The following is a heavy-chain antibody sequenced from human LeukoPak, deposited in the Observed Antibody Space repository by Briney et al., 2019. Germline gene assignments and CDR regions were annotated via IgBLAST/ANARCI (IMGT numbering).Heavy chain of an antibody. CDR3: AREPPVDSSGYYSQGY. CDR2: IIPIFGTA. D-gene: IGHD3-22*01. V-gene: IGHV1-69*01. CDR1: GGTFSSYA. J-gene: IGHJ4*02. Sequence: SVKVSCKASGGTFSSYAISWVRQAPGQGLEWMGGIIPIFGTANYAQKFQGRVTITADESTSTAYMELSSLRPEDTAVYYCAREPPVDSSGYYSQGYWGQGTLVTVSS.